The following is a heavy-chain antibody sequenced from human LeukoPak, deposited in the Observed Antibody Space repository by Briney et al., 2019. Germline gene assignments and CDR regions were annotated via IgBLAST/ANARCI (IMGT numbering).Heavy chain of an antibody. CDR2: IWYDGSSK. V-gene: IGHV3-33*01. D-gene: IGHD3-3*01. CDR3: ARARLRFLEHRIFAFDY. Sequence: PGGSLRLSCAASGFTFSSYGMHWVRQAPGKGLEWVAVIWYDGSSKYYADSVKGRFTISRDNSKNTLYLQMNSLRAEDTAVYYCARARLRFLEHRIFAFDYWGQGTLVTVSS. J-gene: IGHJ4*02. CDR1: GFTFSSYG.